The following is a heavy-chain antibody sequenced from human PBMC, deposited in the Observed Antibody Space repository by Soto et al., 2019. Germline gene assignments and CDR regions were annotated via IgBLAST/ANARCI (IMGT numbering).Heavy chain of an antibody. V-gene: IGHV5-51*01. Sequence: RGSLKISGKGSGYSFTSYWIGWVRQMPGKGLEWMGIIYPGDSDTRYSPSFQGQVTISADKSISTAYLQWSSLKASDTAMYYCARLAYSSGWYEFDYWGQGTLVTVSS. CDR1: GYSFTSYW. CDR2: IYPGDSDT. J-gene: IGHJ4*02. CDR3: ARLAYSSGWYEFDY. D-gene: IGHD6-19*01.